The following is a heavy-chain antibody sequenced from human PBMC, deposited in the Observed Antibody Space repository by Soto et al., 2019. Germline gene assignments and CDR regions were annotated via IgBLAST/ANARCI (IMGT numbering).Heavy chain of an antibody. CDR1: GGSFRGYY. D-gene: IGHD6-19*01. CDR2: INHSGST. J-gene: IGHJ4*02. V-gene: IGHV4-34*01. Sequence: QVQLQQWGAGLLKPSETLSLTCAVYGGSFRGYYWSWIRQSPGKGLEWIGEINHSGSTNYNPSLKSRVTISVDTSKNQFSLKLNSVTAADTAVYYCASSVWYRGYWGQGTLVTVSS. CDR3: ASSVWYRGY.